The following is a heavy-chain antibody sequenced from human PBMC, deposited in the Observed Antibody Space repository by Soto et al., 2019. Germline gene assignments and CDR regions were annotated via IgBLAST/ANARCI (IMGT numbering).Heavy chain of an antibody. CDR1: GFTVSSNY. CDR2: IYSGGST. Sequence: EVQLVESGGGLVQPGGSLRLSCAASGFTVSSNYMSWVRQAPGKGLEWVSVIYSGGSTYYADSVKGRFTISRHNSKNTLYLQMNSLRAEDTAVYYCARDMRVVVAASLFYGYFDLWGRGTLVTVSS. V-gene: IGHV3-53*04. CDR3: ARDMRVVVAASLFYGYFDL. J-gene: IGHJ2*01. D-gene: IGHD2-15*01.